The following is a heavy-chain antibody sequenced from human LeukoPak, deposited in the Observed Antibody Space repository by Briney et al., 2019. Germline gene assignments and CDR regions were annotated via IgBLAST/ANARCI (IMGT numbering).Heavy chain of an antibody. J-gene: IGHJ4*02. Sequence: SGGSLRLSCAASGFTFSSYDMHWVRHPTGKGLGWVSGIGAAGDTYYPGSVKGRFTISRENAKNSLYLQLNSLRAGDTAVYYCARAADYGGTHFDYWGQGTLVTVSS. CDR3: ARAADYGGTHFDY. V-gene: IGHV3-13*01. CDR1: GFTFSSYD. D-gene: IGHD4-17*01. CDR2: IGAAGDT.